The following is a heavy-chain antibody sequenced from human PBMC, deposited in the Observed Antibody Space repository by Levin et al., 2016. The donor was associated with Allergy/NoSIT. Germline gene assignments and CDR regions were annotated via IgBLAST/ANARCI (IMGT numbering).Heavy chain of an antibody. V-gene: IGHV3-53*01. CDR3: ARDPPKDYGNAFDI. CDR1: GFTVSSNY. CDR2: LYSDGRI. D-gene: IGHD4-17*01. J-gene: IGHJ3*02. Sequence: GESLKISCAASGFTVSSNYMNWVRQAPGKGLEWVSVLYSDGRIRYADSVKGRFTISRDNSKNTLYLQMHSLRADDTAVYYCARDPPKDYGNAFDIWGQGTMVTVSA.